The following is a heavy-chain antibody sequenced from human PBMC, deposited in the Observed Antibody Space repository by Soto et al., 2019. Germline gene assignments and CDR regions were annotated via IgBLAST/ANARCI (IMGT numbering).Heavy chain of an antibody. CDR2: ISYDGSNK. D-gene: IGHD6-13*01. V-gene: IGHV3-30-3*01. J-gene: IGHJ5*01. CDR3: ARDRIYSSSWFDY. Sequence: QVQLVESGGGVVQPGRSLRLSCAASGFTFSSYAMHWVRQAPGKGLEWVAVISYDGSNKYYADSVKGRFTISRDNSKNTLYLQMNSLRAGDTAVYYCARDRIYSSSWFDYWGQGTLVTVSS. CDR1: GFTFSSYA.